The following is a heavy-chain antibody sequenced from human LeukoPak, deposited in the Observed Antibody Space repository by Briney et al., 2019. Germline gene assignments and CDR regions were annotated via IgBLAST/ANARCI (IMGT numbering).Heavy chain of an antibody. D-gene: IGHD3-10*01. J-gene: IGHJ4*02. CDR3: VLPDYGSGSYYNRRHTFDY. Sequence: SGGSLRLSCAASGFTFSSYGMHWVRQAPGKGLEWVAFIRYDGSNKYYADSVKGRFTISRDNSKNTLYLQMNSLRAEDTAVYYCVLPDYGSGSYYNRRHTFDYWGQGTLVTVSS. CDR1: GFTFSSYG. CDR2: IRYDGSNK. V-gene: IGHV3-30*02.